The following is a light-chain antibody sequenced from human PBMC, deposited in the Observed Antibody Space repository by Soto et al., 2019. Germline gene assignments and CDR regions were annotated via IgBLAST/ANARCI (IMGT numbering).Light chain of an antibody. CDR3: QKYNSAPRP. Sequence: DLQMTQSPSSLSASVGDRVTITCRASQGIGNYLAWYQHKPGKAPTVLIFGASILPSGVPSRFSGSGNGRDFTLTINGLQPDDAAIYYCQKYNSAPRPFGQGTRLEIK. CDR1: QGIGNY. CDR2: GAS. J-gene: IGKJ5*01. V-gene: IGKV1-27*01.